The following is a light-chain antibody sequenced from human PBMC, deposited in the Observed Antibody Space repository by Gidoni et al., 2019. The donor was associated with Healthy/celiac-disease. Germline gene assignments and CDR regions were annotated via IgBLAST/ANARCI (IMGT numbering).Light chain of an antibody. Sequence: QSALTQPRSVPGSPGQPVTISCTGTSSDVGGYNYVSWYQQHPGKAPKLMIYDVSKRPSGVPDRFSGSKSGNTASLTISGLQAEDEADYYCCSYAGSYTLVFGGGTKLTVL. CDR1: SSDVGGYNY. CDR3: CSYAGSYTLV. J-gene: IGLJ3*02. V-gene: IGLV2-11*01. CDR2: DVS.